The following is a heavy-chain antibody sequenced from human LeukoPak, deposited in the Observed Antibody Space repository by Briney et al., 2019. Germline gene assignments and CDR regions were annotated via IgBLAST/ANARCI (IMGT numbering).Heavy chain of an antibody. Sequence: GESLKISCKGSGYSFGTYWISWVRQMPGKGLEWMGRIDPGDSFTKYRPSLEGRVTISADKSLSTVYLQWSSLKASDTAIYYCARDGGGVSSWVSHWGQGTLVTVSS. J-gene: IGHJ4*02. V-gene: IGHV5-10-1*01. CDR1: GYSFGTYW. CDR2: IDPGDSFT. D-gene: IGHD2-8*02. CDR3: ARDGGGVSSWVSH.